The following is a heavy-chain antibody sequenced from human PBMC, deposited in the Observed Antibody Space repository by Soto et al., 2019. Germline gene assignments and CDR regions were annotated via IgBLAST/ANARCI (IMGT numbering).Heavy chain of an antibody. CDR3: ARDHRYDILTGYYNYYYYGMDV. CDR1: GYTFTSYA. V-gene: IGHV1-3*01. D-gene: IGHD3-9*01. J-gene: IGHJ6*02. Sequence: ASVKVSCKASGYTFTSYAMHWVRQAPGQRLEWMGWINAGNGNTKYSQKFQGRVTITRDTSASTAYMELSSLRAEDTAVYYCARDHRYDILTGYYNYYYYGMDVWGQGTTVTVSS. CDR2: INAGNGNT.